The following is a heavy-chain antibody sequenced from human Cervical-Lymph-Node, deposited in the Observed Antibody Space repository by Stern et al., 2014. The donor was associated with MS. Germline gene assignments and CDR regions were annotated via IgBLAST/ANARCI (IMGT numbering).Heavy chain of an antibody. V-gene: IGHV4-59*01. CDR1: GGSISSYY. Sequence: MQLVESGPGLVKPSETLSLTCTVSGGSISSYYWSWIRQSPGKGLEWLALIYYSGHTDYNPSLQGRVTVSADTSKNQVSLRLSSVTAADTAVYYCARGFSSSWYGGRFFNYWGQGTLVTVSS. D-gene: IGHD6-13*01. J-gene: IGHJ4*02. CDR2: IYYSGHT. CDR3: ARGFSSSWYGGRFFNY.